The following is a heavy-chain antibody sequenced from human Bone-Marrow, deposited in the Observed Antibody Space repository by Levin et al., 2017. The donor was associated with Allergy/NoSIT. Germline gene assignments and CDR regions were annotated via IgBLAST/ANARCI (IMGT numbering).Heavy chain of an antibody. D-gene: IGHD2-15*01. CDR1: GGSFSSAGYY. CDR2: IYNSGST. Sequence: PSETLSLTCTVSGGSFSSAGYYWTWIRQHPGRGLEWIGYIYNSGSTHYNPYLKSRITMSVDTTQKQFSLKVRSVTAADTAVYYCARGGEYIVVVPPTPMIDYWGQGTLVTVSS. V-gene: IGHV4-31*03. J-gene: IGHJ4*02. CDR3: ARGGEYIVVVPPTPMIDY.